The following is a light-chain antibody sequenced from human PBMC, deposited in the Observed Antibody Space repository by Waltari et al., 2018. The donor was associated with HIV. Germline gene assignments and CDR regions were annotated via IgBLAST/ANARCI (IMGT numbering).Light chain of an antibody. CDR3: QQYNDYPPT. CDR2: KAS. J-gene: IGKJ1*01. Sequence: DIQMTQSPSALSAFVGDRVTITCRASQSISSRLAWYQQKPGEAPKLLIYKASSLESGVPSGFSGSGSGTEFTLTISSLQPDDLATYYCQQYNDYPPTFGQGTKVEIK. V-gene: IGKV1-5*03. CDR1: QSISSR.